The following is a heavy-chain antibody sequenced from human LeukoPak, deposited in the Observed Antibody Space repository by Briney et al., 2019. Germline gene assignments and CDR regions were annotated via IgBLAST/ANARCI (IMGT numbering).Heavy chain of an antibody. V-gene: IGHV5-51*01. Sequence: GEPLKISWKGSGSSSTNYWIGWVRQMPGKGLEWMGIIYPGDSDTTSSPSFQGQVTISADKSISTAYLQWSSLKASDTAMYYCARARYCSSTSCPSPYYYYYMDVWGKGATVTVSS. CDR3: ARARYCSSTSCPSPYYYYYMDV. J-gene: IGHJ6*03. CDR2: IYPGDSDT. D-gene: IGHD2-2*01. CDR1: GSSSTNYW.